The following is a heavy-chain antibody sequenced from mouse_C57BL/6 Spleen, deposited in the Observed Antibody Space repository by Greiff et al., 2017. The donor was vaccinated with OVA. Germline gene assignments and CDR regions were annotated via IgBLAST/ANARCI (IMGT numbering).Heavy chain of an antibody. CDR3: AAYHGYGRGYFDY. J-gene: IGHJ2*01. Sequence: VQLQESGAELVRPGASVKLSCTASGFNIKDDYMHWVKQRPEQGLEWIGWIDPEDGDTKYASKFQGQATITADTSSNTAYLQLSSLTSEDTAVYYCAAYHGYGRGYFDYWGQGTTLTVSS. D-gene: IGHD2-14*01. CDR2: IDPEDGDT. V-gene: IGHV14-4*01. CDR1: GFNIKDDY.